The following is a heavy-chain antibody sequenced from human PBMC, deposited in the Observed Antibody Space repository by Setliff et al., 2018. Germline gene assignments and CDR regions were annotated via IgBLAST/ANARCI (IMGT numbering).Heavy chain of an antibody. J-gene: IGHJ4*02. V-gene: IGHV1-69*05. CDR2: IIPIFGTA. D-gene: IGHD5-18*01. CDR1: GYSFINYG. CDR3: ARGSEAIQLWPYCDY. Sequence: GASVKVSCKTSGYSFINYGLSWVRQAPGQGLEWMGGIIPIFGTANYAQKFQGRVTMTRDTSTSTVYMELNSLRSEDTAVYYCARGSEAIQLWPYCDYWGQGTLVTVSS.